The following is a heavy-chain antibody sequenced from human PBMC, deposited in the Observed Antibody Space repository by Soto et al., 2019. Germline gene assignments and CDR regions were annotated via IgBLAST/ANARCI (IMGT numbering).Heavy chain of an antibody. CDR2: ISGSGGST. V-gene: IGHV3-23*01. Sequence: EVQLLESGGGLVQPGGSLRLSCAASGFTFSSYAMSWVRQAPGKGLEWVSAISGSGGSTSYAQKFQGRVTMTRDTSTSTVYMELSSLRSEDTAVYYCARDVDSSSSQGDDYWGQGTLVTVSS. CDR3: ARDVDSSSSQGDDY. J-gene: IGHJ4*02. D-gene: IGHD6-6*01. CDR1: GFTFSSYA.